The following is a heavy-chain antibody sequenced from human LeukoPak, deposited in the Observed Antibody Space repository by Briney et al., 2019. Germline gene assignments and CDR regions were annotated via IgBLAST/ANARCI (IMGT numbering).Heavy chain of an antibody. J-gene: IGHJ6*02. CDR1: GFTFSSYG. CDR3: ARVQKSDSSGWYYYYYGMDV. D-gene: IGHD6-19*01. V-gene: IGHV3-33*01. CDR2: IWYDGSNK. Sequence: GGSLRLSCAAPGFTFSSYGMHWVRQAPGKGLEWVAVIWYDGSNKYYADSVKGRFTISRDNSKNTLYLQMNSLRAEDTAVYYCARVQKSDSSGWYYYYYGMDVWGQGTTVTVSS.